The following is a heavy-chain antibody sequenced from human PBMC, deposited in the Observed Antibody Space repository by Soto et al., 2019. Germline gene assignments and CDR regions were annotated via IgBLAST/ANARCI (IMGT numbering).Heavy chain of an antibody. Sequence: EVQLLESGGGLVQPGGSLRLSCSASGFTCSSYAMSWVRQSPGKGLEWVSAISGSGCSTYYADSGKGRFTIARDNSKHTLYLKRNSLRAKDTAVYYCAKDFLDKAMVRGCFDPWGKGTLVTVSS. CDR2: ISGSGCST. D-gene: IGHD5-18*01. J-gene: IGHJ5*02. V-gene: IGHV3-23*01. CDR1: GFTCSSYA. CDR3: AKDFLDKAMVRGCFDP.